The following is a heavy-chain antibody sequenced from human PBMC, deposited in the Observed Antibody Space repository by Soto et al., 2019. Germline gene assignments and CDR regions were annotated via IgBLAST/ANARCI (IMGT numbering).Heavy chain of an antibody. CDR2: ISSSSGST. V-gene: IGHV3-23*01. CDR3: AKVGSERYSGQHSDY. Sequence: EVQLLESGGGLVQPGGSLRLSCAASGFTFSNYAMNWVRQAPGKGLEWVSTISSSSGSTYYADSVKGRFTISRDNSKNFLYLQMTSLRGDDTAVYYCAKVGSERYSGQHSDYWGQGTLVTSSS. J-gene: IGHJ4*02. D-gene: IGHD5-12*01. CDR1: GFTFSNYA.